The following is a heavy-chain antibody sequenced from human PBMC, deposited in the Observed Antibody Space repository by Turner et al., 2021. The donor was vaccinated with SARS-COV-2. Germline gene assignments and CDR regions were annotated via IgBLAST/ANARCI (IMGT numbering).Heavy chain of an antibody. J-gene: IGHJ6*02. CDR1: GFTFSSYG. CDR3: AKNLIRHYQLLYPPNYYGMDV. D-gene: IGHD2-2*02. Sequence: QVQLVESGGGVVQPGRSLRLSCAASGFTFSSYGMHWVRQAPGKGLEWVEVISYDGSNKYYADSVKGRFTISRDNSKNTLYLQMNSLRAEDTAVYYCAKNLIRHYQLLYPPNYYGMDVWGQGTTVTVS. CDR2: ISYDGSNK. V-gene: IGHV3-30*18.